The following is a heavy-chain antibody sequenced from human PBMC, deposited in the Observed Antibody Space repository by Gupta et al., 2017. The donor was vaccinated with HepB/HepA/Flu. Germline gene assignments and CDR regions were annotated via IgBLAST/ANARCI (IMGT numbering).Heavy chain of an antibody. CDR2: IYPGDSDV. CDR3: ARLKSGDENWFDP. Sequence: EVQLVQSGAEVKKPGESLKISCKGSGYNFASYWIGGVRQMPGKGLEWMGIIYPGDSDVRYSPSYRGQVTFSADKSISTAYLQWNSLKASDTAMYYCARLKSGDENWFDPWGQGTLVTVSS. J-gene: IGHJ5*02. D-gene: IGHD3-10*01. CDR1: GYNFASYW. V-gene: IGHV5-51*01.